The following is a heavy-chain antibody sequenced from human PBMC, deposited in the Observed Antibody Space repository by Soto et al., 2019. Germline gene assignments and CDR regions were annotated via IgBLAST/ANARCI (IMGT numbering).Heavy chain of an antibody. CDR1: GGSINSNKYY. CDR3: ARPPPGQAPLYPPRLDF. J-gene: IGHJ4*02. CDR2: LYYTGSN. V-gene: IGHV4-39*01. Sequence: SETLSLTCTVSGGSINSNKYYWGWVRQPPGRGLEWVAGLYYTGSNFYNPSLKNRVSISVDTSKNQFSLNVYSVTAADTAVYYCARPPPGQAPLYPPRLDFWGQGVKVTVSS. D-gene: IGHD2-2*02.